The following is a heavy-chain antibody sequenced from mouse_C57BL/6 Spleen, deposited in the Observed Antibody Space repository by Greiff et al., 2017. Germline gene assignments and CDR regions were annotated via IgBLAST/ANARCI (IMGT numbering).Heavy chain of an antibody. CDR3: ARSDYYGSSYDGWYFDV. CDR1: GYTFTDYN. J-gene: IGHJ1*03. V-gene: IGHV1-18*01. D-gene: IGHD1-1*01. CDR2: INPNNGGT. Sequence: VQLKQSGPELVKPGASVKIPCKASGYTFTDYNMDWVKQSHGKSLEWIGDINPNNGGTIYNQKFKGKATFTVDQSSVTAYMELRSLTSEDTAVYYCARSDYYGSSYDGWYFDVWGTGTTVTVSS.